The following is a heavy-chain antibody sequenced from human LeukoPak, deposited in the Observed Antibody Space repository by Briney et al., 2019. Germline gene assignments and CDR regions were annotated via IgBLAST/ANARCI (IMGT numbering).Heavy chain of an antibody. J-gene: IGHJ4*02. V-gene: IGHV3-21*01. CDR2: ISSSSSYI. Sequence: GGSLRLSCAASGFTFSSYSMSWVRQAPGKGLEWVSSISSSSSYIYYADSVKGRFTISRDNAKNSLYLQMNSLRAEDTAVYYCARDDVGAAVGYWGQGTLVTVSS. CDR3: ARDDVGAAVGY. D-gene: IGHD6-13*01. CDR1: GFTFSSYS.